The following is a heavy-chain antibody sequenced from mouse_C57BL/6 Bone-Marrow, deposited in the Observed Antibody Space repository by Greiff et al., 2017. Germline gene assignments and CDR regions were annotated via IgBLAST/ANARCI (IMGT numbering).Heavy chain of an antibody. D-gene: IGHD2-3*01. V-gene: IGHV1-50*01. Sequence: QVQLQQSGAELVKPGASVKLSCKASGYTFTSYWMQWVKQRPGQGLEWIGEIDPSDSYTNSNQKFKGKATLTVDTSSSTAYMQLSSLTSEDSAVYYCARGGYYVAYWGQGTLVTVSA. J-gene: IGHJ3*01. CDR3: ARGGYYVAY. CDR1: GYTFTSYW. CDR2: IDPSDSYT.